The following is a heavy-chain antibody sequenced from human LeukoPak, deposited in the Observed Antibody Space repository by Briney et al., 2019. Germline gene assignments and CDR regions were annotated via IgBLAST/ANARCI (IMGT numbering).Heavy chain of an antibody. V-gene: IGHV5-51*01. CDR3: ARRLSWGYCSSTSCTNWFDP. CDR1: GYRLTSYW. CDR2: IYPGDSDT. Sequence: GESLKISCKGSGYRLTSYWIGWVRQMSGKGLVWMGIIYPGDSDTRYSPSFQGQVTLSADKSISTAYLQWSSLKASDTAMYYCARRLSWGYCSSTSCTNWFDPWGQGTLVTVSS. J-gene: IGHJ5*02. D-gene: IGHD2-2*01.